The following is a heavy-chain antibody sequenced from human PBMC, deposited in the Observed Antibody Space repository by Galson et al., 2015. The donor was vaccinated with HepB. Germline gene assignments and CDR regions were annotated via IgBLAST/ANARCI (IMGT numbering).Heavy chain of an antibody. D-gene: IGHD6-13*01. CDR3: AKVRSSWTGAFDI. CDR2: GGST. J-gene: IGHJ3*02. Sequence: GGSTYYADSVKGRFTISRDNSKNTLYLQMNSPRAEDTAVYYCAKVRSSWTGAFDIWGQGTMVTVSS. V-gene: IGHV3-23*01.